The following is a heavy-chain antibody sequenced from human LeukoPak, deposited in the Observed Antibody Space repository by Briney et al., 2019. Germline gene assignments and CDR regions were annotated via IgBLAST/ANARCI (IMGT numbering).Heavy chain of an antibody. CDR3: ARDWTVVVPAAY. J-gene: IGHJ4*02. V-gene: IGHV1-18*01. Sequence: GASVKVSCKASGYTFTSYGITWVRQAPGQGLEWMGWINTYNGNTNYAQQLQGRVTMTTDTSTSTAYMELRSLRSDDTAVYYCARDWTVVVPAAYWGQGTLVTASS. CDR2: INTYNGNT. D-gene: IGHD2-2*01. CDR1: GYTFTSYG.